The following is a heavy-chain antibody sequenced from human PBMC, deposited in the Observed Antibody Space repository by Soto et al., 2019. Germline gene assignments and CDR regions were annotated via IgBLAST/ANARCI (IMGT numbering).Heavy chain of an antibody. Sequence: PGGSLRLSCAASGFTFSSYAMSWVRQAPGKGLEWVSAISGSGGSTYYADSVKGRFTISRDNSKNTLYLQMNSLRAEDTAVYYCAKGLAYSSSWYPGINWFDPWGQGTLVTVSS. V-gene: IGHV3-23*01. D-gene: IGHD6-13*01. CDR1: GFTFSSYA. CDR3: AKGLAYSSSWYPGINWFDP. CDR2: ISGSGGST. J-gene: IGHJ5*02.